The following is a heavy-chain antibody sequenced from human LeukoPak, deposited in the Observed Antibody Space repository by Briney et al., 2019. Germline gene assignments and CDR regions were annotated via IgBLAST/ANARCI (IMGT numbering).Heavy chain of an antibody. Sequence: PGGSPRLSCAASGFTFGDYYMTWIRQAPGKGLEWVSYISNSGNTIKEADSVKGRFTISRDNAQNSLFLQMKSLRAEDTAVYYCARYRVITNDYFDSWGQGTLVTVSS. CDR2: ISNSGNTI. CDR1: GFTFGDYY. CDR3: ARYRVITNDYFDS. D-gene: IGHD3-16*01. V-gene: IGHV3-11*01. J-gene: IGHJ4*02.